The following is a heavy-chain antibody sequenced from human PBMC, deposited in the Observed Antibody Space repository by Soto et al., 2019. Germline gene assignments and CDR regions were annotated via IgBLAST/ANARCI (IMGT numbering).Heavy chain of an antibody. CDR1: GFTVSSNY. V-gene: IGHV3-53*04. D-gene: IGHD3-16*02. CDR2: IYGVGST. Sequence: EVQLVESGGGLVQPGGSLRLSCAASGFTVSSNYMSWVRQAPGKGLEWVSVIYGVGSTYYADSVKGRFTISRHNSKNTLYLQMNSLRAEETAVYYSATAEVILSYAFDISLQATLVTVSS. J-gene: IGHJ3*02. CDR3: ATAEVILSYAFDI.